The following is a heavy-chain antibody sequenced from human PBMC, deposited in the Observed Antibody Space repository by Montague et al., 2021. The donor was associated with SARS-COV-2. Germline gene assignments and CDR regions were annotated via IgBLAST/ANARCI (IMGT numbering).Heavy chain of an antibody. CDR3: ARQGSGRYYNLFDP. CDR1: GFSIGSSNYY. CDR2: IYYSGST. J-gene: IGHJ5*02. V-gene: IGHV4-39*01. Sequence: SETLSLTCTVSGFSIGSSNYYGCLIRQPPGKLLEWIGSIYYSGSTYNXPPLNSRVTISVDTSKNQFSLRLSSVTAADTAVYYCARQGSGRYYNLFDPWGQGTLVTVSS. D-gene: IGHD1-26*01.